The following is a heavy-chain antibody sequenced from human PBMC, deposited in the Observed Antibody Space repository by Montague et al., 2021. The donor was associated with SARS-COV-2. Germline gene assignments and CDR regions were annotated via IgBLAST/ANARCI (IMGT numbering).Heavy chain of an antibody. CDR3: AGGKDYYYYYGLDV. CDR1: GSSFSSLA. CDR2: ISYDGTKE. J-gene: IGHJ6*02. Sequence: SLRLSCAASGSSFSSLALHWVRQAPGKGLEWVAVISYDGTKENFVDSVKGRFGISRDAARNTLYLQMNRLRPEDTAVYYCAGGKDYYYYYGLDVWGQGTTVIVSS. D-gene: IGHD1-26*01. V-gene: IGHV3-30*09.